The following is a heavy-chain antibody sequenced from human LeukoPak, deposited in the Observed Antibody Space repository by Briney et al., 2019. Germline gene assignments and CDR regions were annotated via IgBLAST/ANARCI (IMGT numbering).Heavy chain of an antibody. Sequence: GGSLRLSCAASGFTVSNNDMSWVRQAPGKGLEWVSIIYSGTSIYYADSVKGRFTISRDNSKNTLYLQMNSLRTEDTAVYYCARSTYSGSYRYYFNSWGQGTLVTVSS. CDR3: ARSTYSGSYRYYFNS. CDR1: GFTVSNND. CDR2: IYSGTSI. V-gene: IGHV3-53*01. J-gene: IGHJ4*02. D-gene: IGHD1-26*01.